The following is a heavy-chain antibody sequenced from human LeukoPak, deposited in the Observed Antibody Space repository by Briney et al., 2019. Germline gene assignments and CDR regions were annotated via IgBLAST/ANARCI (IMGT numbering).Heavy chain of an antibody. V-gene: IGHV1-18*01. D-gene: IGHD2-2*01. CDR2: ISAYNGNT. J-gene: IGHJ6*02. CDR3: ARGGVVPARV. Sequence: ASVKVSCKASGFTFKRYGITWVRQAPGQGLEWMGWISAYNGNTKYSQKFQGRVTITRDTSASTAYMELSSLRSEDTAVYYCARGGVVPARVWGQGTTVTVSS. CDR1: GFTFKRYG.